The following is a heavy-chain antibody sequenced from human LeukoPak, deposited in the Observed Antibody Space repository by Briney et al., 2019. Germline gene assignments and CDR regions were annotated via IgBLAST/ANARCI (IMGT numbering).Heavy chain of an antibody. CDR1: GFTFSSYW. D-gene: IGHD5-18*01. V-gene: IGHV3-7*01. CDR3: ARGHVDTTMAGEFDF. J-gene: IGHJ4*02. CDR2: IKQDESGK. Sequence: GGSLRLSCAASGFTFSSYWMSWVRQSPGKGLEGVANIKQDESGKYYVDSVKGRFTISRDNAKNSLYLQMNSLRAEDTAVYYCARGHVDTTMAGEFDFWGQGTLVTVSS.